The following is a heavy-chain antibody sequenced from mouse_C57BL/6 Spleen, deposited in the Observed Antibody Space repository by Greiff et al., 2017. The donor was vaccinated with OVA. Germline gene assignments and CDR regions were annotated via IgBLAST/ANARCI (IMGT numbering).Heavy chain of an antibody. J-gene: IGHJ2*01. D-gene: IGHD1-1*01. CDR3: ARRGSSIYFDY. CDR1: GYTFTSYW. Sequence: VQLQQSGAELVKPGASVKLSCKASGYTFTSYWMHWVKQRPGQGLEWIGMIHPNSGSTNYNEKFKSKATLTVDKSSSTAYMQLSSLTSEDSAVYYCARRGSSIYFDYWGQGTTLTVSS. CDR2: IHPNSGST. V-gene: IGHV1-64*01.